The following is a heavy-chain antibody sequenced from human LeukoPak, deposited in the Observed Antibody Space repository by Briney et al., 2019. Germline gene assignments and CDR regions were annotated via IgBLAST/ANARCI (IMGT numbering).Heavy chain of an antibody. V-gene: IGHV1-2*02. D-gene: IGHD6-19*01. CDR2: INPNSGGT. CDR1: GYTFTGYY. J-gene: IGHJ4*02. CDR3: ARGGEQWLAARYYFDY. Sequence: ASVKVSCKASGYTFTGYYMRWVRQAPGQGLEWMGWINPNSGGTNYAQKFQGRVTMTRDTSISTAYMELSRLRSDDTAVYYCARGGEQWLAARYYFDYWGQGTLVTVSS.